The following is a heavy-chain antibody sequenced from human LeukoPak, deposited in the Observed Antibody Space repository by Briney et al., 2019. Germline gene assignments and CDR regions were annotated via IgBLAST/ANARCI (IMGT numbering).Heavy chain of an antibody. CDR2: IYTSGST. J-gene: IGHJ5*02. Sequence: SETLSLTCAVYGGSFSGYYWSWIRQPPGKGLEWIGRIYTSGSTNYNPSLKSRVTMSVDTSKNQFSLKLTSVTAADTAVYYCAARLTAAGSFDPWGQGTLVTVSS. CDR3: AARLTAAGSFDP. D-gene: IGHD6-13*01. CDR1: GGSFSGYY. V-gene: IGHV4-59*10.